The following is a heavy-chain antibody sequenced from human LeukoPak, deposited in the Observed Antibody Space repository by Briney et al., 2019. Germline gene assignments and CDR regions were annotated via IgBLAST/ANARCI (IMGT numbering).Heavy chain of an antibody. D-gene: IGHD1-7*01. J-gene: IGHJ5*02. CDR2: INPNSGGT. CDR3: ARVSRRLELRLFKNRLTNWFDP. V-gene: IGHV1-2*02. CDR1: GYTFTGYY. Sequence: ASVTVSCKASGYTFTGYYMHWGRQAPGQGLEWMGWINPNSGGTNYAQKFQGRVTMTSDTSISTAYRELSRLRSDDTAVYYCARVSRRLELRLFKNRLTNWFDPWGQGTLVTVSS.